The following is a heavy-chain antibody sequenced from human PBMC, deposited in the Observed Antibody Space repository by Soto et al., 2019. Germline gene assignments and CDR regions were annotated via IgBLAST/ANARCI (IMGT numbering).Heavy chain of an antibody. CDR3: TTGVDGYNPFDY. V-gene: IGHV3-15*01. CDR1: GFSFSDAW. D-gene: IGHD5-12*01. Sequence: EAQLAESGGGLVEPGGSLRVSCAASGFSFSDAWMIWVRQAPGKGLEWVGRIKSKAHGETADYAAPVKRRFTISRDDSKYTVYLQMNNLKIEDTAVYYCTTGVDGYNPFDYWGQGTLVTVSS. CDR2: IKSKAHGETA. J-gene: IGHJ4*02.